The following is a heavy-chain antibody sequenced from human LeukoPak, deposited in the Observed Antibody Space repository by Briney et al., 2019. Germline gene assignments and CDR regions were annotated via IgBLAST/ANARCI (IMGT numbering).Heavy chain of an antibody. CDR1: GFTFSSYA. CDR3: ARAEGWDDSSGYYEFFDY. Sequence: GGSLRLPCAASGFTFSSYAMHWVRQAPGKGLEWVAVISYDGSNKYYADSVKGRFTISRDNSKNTLYLQMNSLRAEDTAVYYCARAEGWDDSSGYYEFFDYWGQGTLVTVSS. D-gene: IGHD3-22*01. J-gene: IGHJ4*02. V-gene: IGHV3-30-3*01. CDR2: ISYDGSNK.